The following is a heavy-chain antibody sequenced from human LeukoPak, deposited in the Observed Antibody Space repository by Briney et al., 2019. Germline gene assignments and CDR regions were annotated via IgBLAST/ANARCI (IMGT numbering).Heavy chain of an antibody. CDR2: ISGDGGST. Sequence: GGSRRLSCAASGFTFDDYALHWVRQAPGKGLEWVSLISGDGGSTYYADSVKGRFTISRDNSKNSLYPQMNSLRTEDTALYYCAKVSASSWLGAFDIWGQGTMVTVSS. D-gene: IGHD6-13*01. CDR3: AKVSASSWLGAFDI. J-gene: IGHJ3*02. V-gene: IGHV3-43*02. CDR1: GFTFDDYA.